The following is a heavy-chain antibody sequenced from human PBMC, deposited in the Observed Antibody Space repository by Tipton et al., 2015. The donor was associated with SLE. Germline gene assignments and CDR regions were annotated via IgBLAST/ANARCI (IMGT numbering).Heavy chain of an antibody. CDR3: ARDEYRYDTTGYHLLGHFDF. J-gene: IGHJ4*02. D-gene: IGHD3-22*01. CDR1: GGSFSGTS. V-gene: IGHV4-34*01. Sequence: TLSLTCSVYGGSFSGTSWNWIRQPPGKGLEWIGEINHGVVTNYNPSLKSRVTMAADTSKNQFSLSLSSVTAADTGVYYCARDEYRYDTTGYHLLGHFDFWGQGTLVTVSS. CDR2: INHGVVT.